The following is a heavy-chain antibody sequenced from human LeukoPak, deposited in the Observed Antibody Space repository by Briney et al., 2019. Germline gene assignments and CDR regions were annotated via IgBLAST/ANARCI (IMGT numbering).Heavy chain of an antibody. V-gene: IGHV1-69*06. J-gene: IGHJ6*03. CDR2: IIPIFGTA. CDR3: ARAYYGSGSYYYYYYMDV. D-gene: IGHD3-10*01. Sequence: GASVKVSCKASGYTFTGYYMHWVRQAPGQGLEWMGGIIPIFGTANYAQKFQGRVTITADKSTSTAYMELSSLRSEDTAVYYCARAYYGSGSYYYYYYMDVWGKGTTVTVSS. CDR1: GYTFTGYY.